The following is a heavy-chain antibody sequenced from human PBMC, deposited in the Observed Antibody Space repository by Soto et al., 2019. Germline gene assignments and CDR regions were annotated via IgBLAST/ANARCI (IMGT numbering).Heavy chain of an antibody. Sequence: SETLSLTCTVSGGSISSSSYYWGWIRQPPGKGLEWIGSIYYSGSTYYNSSLKSRVTISVDTSKNQFSLKLSSVTAADTAVYYCARGSSSSRRPLGPYNWFDPWGQGTLVTVSS. V-gene: IGHV4-39*01. CDR2: IYYSGST. J-gene: IGHJ5*02. CDR1: GGSISSSSYY. CDR3: ARGSSSSRRPLGPYNWFDP. D-gene: IGHD6-6*01.